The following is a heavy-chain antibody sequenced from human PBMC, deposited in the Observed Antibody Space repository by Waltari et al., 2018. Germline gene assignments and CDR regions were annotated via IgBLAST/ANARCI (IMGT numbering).Heavy chain of an antibody. D-gene: IGHD3-16*02. CDR1: GLGFHYYA. V-gene: IGHV3-49*04. J-gene: IGHJ4*02. CDR2: ITIAGYGATA. Sequence: EVQLVESGGGLVQTGRSLSLSCTASGLGFHYYAVAWVRRAPRKGPEWLGYITIAGYGATAKYAASGKDRFAISRDDSKSVTYLQMNSLKTEDTAVYYCAVLNLGDLSFIEYWGQGTPVVVSS. CDR3: AVLNLGDLSFIEY.